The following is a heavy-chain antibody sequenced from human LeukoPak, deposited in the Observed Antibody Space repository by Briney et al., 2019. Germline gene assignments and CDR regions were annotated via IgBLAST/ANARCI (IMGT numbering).Heavy chain of an antibody. CDR1: GFTFSTSW. CDR2: INQDGSEI. V-gene: IGHV3-7*05. J-gene: IGHJ4*02. CDR3: ARVDRYNNGWYDY. D-gene: IGHD6-19*01. Sequence: GGSLRLSCTASGFTFSTSWMNWVRQAPGKGLEWVANINQDGSEIYYVDSVKGRFTISRDNAKNSLSLHMNSLRAEDTAVYYCARVDRYNNGWYDYWGQGTLVTVSS.